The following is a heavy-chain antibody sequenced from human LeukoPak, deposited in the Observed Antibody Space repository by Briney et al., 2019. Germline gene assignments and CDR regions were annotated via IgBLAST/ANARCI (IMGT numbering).Heavy chain of an antibody. Sequence: ASVKVSCKASGYTFTSYGISWVRRAPGQGLEWMGWISAYNGNTNYAQKLQGRVTMTTDTSTSTAYMELRSLRSDDTAVYYCARRPPYCGGDCYADYWGQGTLVTVSS. V-gene: IGHV1-18*01. D-gene: IGHD2-21*02. J-gene: IGHJ4*02. CDR2: ISAYNGNT. CDR3: ARRPPYCGGDCYADY. CDR1: GYTFTSYG.